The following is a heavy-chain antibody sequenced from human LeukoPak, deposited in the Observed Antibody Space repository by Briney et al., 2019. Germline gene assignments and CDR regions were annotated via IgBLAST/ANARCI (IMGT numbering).Heavy chain of an antibody. V-gene: IGHV1-69*06. Sequence: ASVKVSCKAAGGTFSGHVITWVRQAPGQGLEWMGGIIPLFGTADYAQKFQGRVTITADKSTSTAYMELSSLRFEDTAVYFCATLTKAPEFFYHYMDVWGKGTAVTVSS. D-gene: IGHD1-14*01. CDR1: GGTFSGHV. CDR2: IIPLFGTA. J-gene: IGHJ6*03. CDR3: ATLTKAPEFFYHYMDV.